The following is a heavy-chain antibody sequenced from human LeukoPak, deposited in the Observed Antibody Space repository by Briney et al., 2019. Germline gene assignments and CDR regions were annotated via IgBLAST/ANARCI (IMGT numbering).Heavy chain of an antibody. CDR1: GGSISSSSYY. D-gene: IGHD3-10*01. J-gene: IGHJ6*03. CDR2: IYYSGST. V-gene: IGHV4-39*01. CDR3: ARLGVVLFKNYMDV. Sequence: SETLSLTCTVSGGSISSSSYYWGWIRQPPGKGLEWIGSIYYSGSTYYNPSLKSRVTISVDTSKNQFSLKLSSVTAADTAVYYCARLGVVLFKNYMDVWGKGTTVTISS.